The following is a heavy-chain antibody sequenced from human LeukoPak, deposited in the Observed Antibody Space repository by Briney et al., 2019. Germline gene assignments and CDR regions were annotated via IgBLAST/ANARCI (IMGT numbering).Heavy chain of an antibody. Sequence: GGSLRLSCAASGITVSTFWMRWVRQAPGEGLVWVSRINTDGSVTNYADSVEGRFTISRDNAKNMLYLQMNDLRAEDTAVYYCVTDRYSDSAFGDWGQGTLVTVSS. V-gene: IGHV3-74*01. CDR3: VTDRYSDSAFGD. CDR1: GITVSTFW. D-gene: IGHD1-26*01. J-gene: IGHJ4*02. CDR2: INTDGSVT.